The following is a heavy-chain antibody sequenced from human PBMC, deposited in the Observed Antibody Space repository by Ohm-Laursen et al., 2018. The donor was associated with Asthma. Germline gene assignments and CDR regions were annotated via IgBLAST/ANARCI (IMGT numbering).Heavy chain of an antibody. CDR1: GFTVSSNY. CDR3: AKDWGVPHYAFDI. V-gene: IGHV3-30*18. J-gene: IGHJ3*02. Sequence: SLRLSCTASGFTVSSNYMSWVRQAPGKGLEWVAAISYDGSNKYYADSVKGRFTISRDNSKNTLYLQMNSLRAEDTAVYYCAKDWGVPHYAFDIWGQGSLVTVSS. CDR2: ISYDGSNK. D-gene: IGHD3-16*01.